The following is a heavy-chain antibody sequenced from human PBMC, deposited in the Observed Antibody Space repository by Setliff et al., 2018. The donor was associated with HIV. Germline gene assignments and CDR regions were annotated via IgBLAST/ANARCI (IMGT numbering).Heavy chain of an antibody. CDR3: ARDPWVRGVIMAPDY. D-gene: IGHD3-10*01. Sequence: PSETLSLTCTVSGGSISSSSYYWGWIRQPPGKGLEWIGTIYYRGSTYYNTSLKSRVTISVDTSKNQFSLQLSSVTAADTAVYYCARDPWVRGVIMAPDYWGQGTLVTVSS. V-gene: IGHV4-39*07. CDR1: GGSISSSSYY. J-gene: IGHJ4*02. CDR2: IYYRGST.